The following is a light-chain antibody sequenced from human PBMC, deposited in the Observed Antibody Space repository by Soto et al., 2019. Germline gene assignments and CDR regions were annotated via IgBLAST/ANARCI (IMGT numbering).Light chain of an antibody. CDR3: LQDYTYPYT. J-gene: IGKJ2*01. V-gene: IGKV1-6*01. CDR1: QGIRSD. CDR2: AAS. Sequence: AIQMTQSPSSLSASVGDRVTITCRASQGIRSDVVWYQQRPGKAPELLIYAASNLQSGVSSRFSGSGSGTVFTLTISSLQPEDFATYYCLQDYTYPYTFGQGTKLEI.